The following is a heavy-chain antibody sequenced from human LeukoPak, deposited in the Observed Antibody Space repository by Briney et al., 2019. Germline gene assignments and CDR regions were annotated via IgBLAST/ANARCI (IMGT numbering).Heavy chain of an antibody. D-gene: IGHD5-12*01. V-gene: IGHV4-61*02. J-gene: IGHJ4*02. CDR3: ARDRCGNSGSDY. CDR2: IYTSGST. CDR1: GGDISSGSYY. Sequence: SQTLSLTCTVSGGDISSGSYYWSWIRQPAGEGLEWIGRIYTSGSTNYKPSLQSRVTISVDTSKNQFSLKLSSVTTADTAMYYCARDRCGNSGSDYWGQGTLVTVSS.